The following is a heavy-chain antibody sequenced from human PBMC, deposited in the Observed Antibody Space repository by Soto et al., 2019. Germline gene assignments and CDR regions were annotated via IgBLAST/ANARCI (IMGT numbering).Heavy chain of an antibody. CDR3: ASENPARGGGAFDI. CDR1: GFTFSSYS. V-gene: IGHV3-48*01. Sequence: EVQLVESGGGLVQPGGSLRLSCAASGFTFSSYSMNWVRQAPGKGLEWVSYISSSSNTIYYADSVKGRFTISRDNAKNSLCLQMNSLRAEGTAVYGRASENPARGGGAFDIWGQGTMVTVSS. D-gene: IGHD3-16*01. J-gene: IGHJ3*02. CDR2: ISSSSNTI.